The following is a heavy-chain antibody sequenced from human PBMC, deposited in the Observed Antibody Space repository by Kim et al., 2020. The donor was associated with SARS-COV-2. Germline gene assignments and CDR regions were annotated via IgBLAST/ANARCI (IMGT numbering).Heavy chain of an antibody. V-gene: IGHV3-53*01. CDR3: ARDGTYRLEN. CDR1: GFIVSSNH. Sequence: EGSLRLSCAASGFIVSSNHMTWVRQAPGKGPEWVSIIYSDGRTFYADSVEGRFTISRDSSKNTLYLQMNSLRADDTAVYYCARDGTYRLENWGQGTLITVSS. CDR2: IYSDGRT. D-gene: IGHD1-26*01. J-gene: IGHJ4*02.